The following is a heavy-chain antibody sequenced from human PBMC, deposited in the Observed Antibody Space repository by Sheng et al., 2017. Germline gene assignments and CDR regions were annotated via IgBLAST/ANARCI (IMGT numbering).Heavy chain of an antibody. CDR2: IYYSGST. CDR1: GGSISSGGYY. J-gene: IGHJ4*02. CDR3: ARGDSSWYIDY. Sequence: QVQLQESGPGLVKPPQTLSLTCAVSGGSISSGGYYWSWIRQHPGKGLEWIGYIYYSGSTYYNPSLKSRVTISVDTSKNQFSLKLSSVTAADTAVYYCARGDSSWYIDYWGQGNAGHRLL. D-gene: IGHD6-13*01. V-gene: IGHV4-31*11.